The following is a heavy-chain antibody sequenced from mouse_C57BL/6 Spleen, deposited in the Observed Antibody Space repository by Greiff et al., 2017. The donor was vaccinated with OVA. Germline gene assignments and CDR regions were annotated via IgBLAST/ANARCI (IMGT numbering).Heavy chain of an antibody. V-gene: IGHV5-4*03. J-gene: IGHJ2*01. CDR1: GFTFSSYA. CDR3: ARAYYGSSFFDY. Sequence: EVMLVESGGGLVKPGGSLKLSCAASGFTFSSYAMSWVRQTPEKRLEWVATISDGGSYTYYPDNVKGRFTISRDNAKNNLYLQMSHLKSEDTAVYFCARAYYGSSFFDYWGQGTTLTASS. CDR2: ISDGGSYT. D-gene: IGHD1-1*01.